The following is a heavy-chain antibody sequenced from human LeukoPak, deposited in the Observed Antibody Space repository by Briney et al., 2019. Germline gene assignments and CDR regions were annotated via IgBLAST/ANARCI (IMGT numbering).Heavy chain of an antibody. D-gene: IGHD3-10*01. Sequence: SVKVSCKASGGALSSYAISWVRQAPGQGLEWMGGIIPIFGTANYAQKFQGRVTITADESTSTDYMELSSLRSEDTAVYYCARAPRPYGSGSYLSDYWGQGTLVTVSP. CDR1: GGALSSYA. V-gene: IGHV1-69*13. CDR3: ARAPRPYGSGSYLSDY. CDR2: IIPIFGTA. J-gene: IGHJ4*02.